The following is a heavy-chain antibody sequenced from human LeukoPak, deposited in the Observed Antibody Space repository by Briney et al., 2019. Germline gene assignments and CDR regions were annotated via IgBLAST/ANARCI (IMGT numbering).Heavy chain of an antibody. V-gene: IGHV4-38-2*02. D-gene: IGHD3-10*01. J-gene: IGHJ4*02. Sequence: SETLSLTCTVSGYSISSGYYWGWIRQPPGKGLEWIGSIYHSGSTYYNPSLKSRVTISLDTSKNQFSLKLSSVTAADTALYYCARDSGGLRWFGELSWGGQGTLVTVSS. CDR3: ARDSGGLRWFGELSW. CDR1: GYSISSGYY. CDR2: IYHSGST.